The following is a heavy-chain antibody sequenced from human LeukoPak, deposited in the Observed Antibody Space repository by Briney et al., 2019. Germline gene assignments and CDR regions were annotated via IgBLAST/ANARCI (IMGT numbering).Heavy chain of an antibody. CDR3: ARAPRIVAHFDY. CDR2: ISYDGSNK. CDR1: GFTFSSYG. D-gene: IGHD5-12*01. Sequence: PGGSLRLSCAASGFTFSSYGMHWVRQAPGKGLEWVAVISYDGSNKYYADSVKGRFTISRDNSKNTLYLQMNSLRAEDTAVYYCARAPRIVAHFDYWGQGTLVTVSS. J-gene: IGHJ4*02. V-gene: IGHV3-30*03.